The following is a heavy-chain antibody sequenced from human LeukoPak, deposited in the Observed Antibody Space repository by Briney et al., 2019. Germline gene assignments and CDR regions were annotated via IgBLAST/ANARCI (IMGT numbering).Heavy chain of an antibody. Sequence: GGSLRLSCTASGFAFSTYWMAWVRQAPGKGLEWVANIKGDESAKHQANSVKGRFTISRDNAQNSMFLQMSSLRGEDTAVYYCARDVGGSLDYWGQGTLVTVSS. D-gene: IGHD1-26*01. CDR2: IKGDESAK. V-gene: IGHV3-7*01. J-gene: IGHJ4*02. CDR1: GFAFSTYW. CDR3: ARDVGGSLDY.